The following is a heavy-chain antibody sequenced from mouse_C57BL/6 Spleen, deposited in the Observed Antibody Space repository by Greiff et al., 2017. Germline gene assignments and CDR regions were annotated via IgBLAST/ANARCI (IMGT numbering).Heavy chain of an antibody. V-gene: IGHV1-15*01. CDR3: TRRAITTVVDYFDY. J-gene: IGHJ2*01. D-gene: IGHD1-1*01. CDR2: IVPETGGT. CDR1: GYTFTDYE. Sequence: QVQLQQSGAELVRPGASVTLSCKASGYTFTDYEMHWVKQTPVHGLEWIGAIVPETGGTAYNQKFKGKAILTADKSSSTAYMELRSLTSEHSAVYYYTRRAITTVVDYFDYWGQGTTLTVSS.